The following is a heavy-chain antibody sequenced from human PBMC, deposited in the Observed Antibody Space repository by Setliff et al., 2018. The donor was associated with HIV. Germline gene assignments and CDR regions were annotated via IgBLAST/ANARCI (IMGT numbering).Heavy chain of an antibody. V-gene: IGHV4-61*01. Sequence: SETLSLTCTVSGGSVSSGSYYWSWIRQPPGKGVEWIGYIYYSGSTNYNPSLKSRVTISVDTSKNQFSLKLSSVTAADTAVYYCARYSPRGYTLTGPYWGQGTLVTVSS. J-gene: IGHJ4*02. CDR1: GGSVSSGSYY. CDR2: IYYSGST. CDR3: ARYSPRGYTLTGPY. D-gene: IGHD6-25*01.